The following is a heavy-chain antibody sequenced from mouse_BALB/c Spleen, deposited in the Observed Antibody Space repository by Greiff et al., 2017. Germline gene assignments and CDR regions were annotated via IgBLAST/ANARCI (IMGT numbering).Heavy chain of an antibody. J-gene: IGHJ4*01. Sequence: QVQLQQSGPGLVAPSQSLSITCTVSGFSLTSYDISWIRQPPGKGLEWLGVIWTGGGTNYNSAFMSRLSISKDNSKSQVFLKMNSLQTDDTAIYYCVRDRTMIRYYYAMDYWGQGTSVTVSS. D-gene: IGHD2-4*01. CDR3: VRDRTMIRYYYAMDY. V-gene: IGHV2-9-2*01. CDR1: GFSLTSYD. CDR2: IWTGGGT.